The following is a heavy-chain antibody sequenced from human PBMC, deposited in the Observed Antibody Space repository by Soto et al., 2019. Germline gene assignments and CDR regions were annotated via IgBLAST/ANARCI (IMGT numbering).Heavy chain of an antibody. J-gene: IGHJ4*02. CDR3: ARTLYYYESSGALDY. V-gene: IGHV1-18*01. CDR2: ISAYNGNT. D-gene: IGHD3-22*01. CDR1: GYTFTSYG. Sequence: QVQLVQSGAEVKKPGASVKVSCKASGYTFTSYGISWVRQAPGQELEWMGWISAYNGNTNYAQKLQGRVTMTTDTSTSRGYMELRSLISDDTAVYYCARTLYYYESSGALDYWGQGTLVTVSS.